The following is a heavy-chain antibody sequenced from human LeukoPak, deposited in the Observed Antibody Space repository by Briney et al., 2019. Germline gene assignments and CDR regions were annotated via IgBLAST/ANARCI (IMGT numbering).Heavy chain of an antibody. CDR3: ARDQGSIAAAAGYYFDY. D-gene: IGHD6-13*01. CDR2: INPNSGGT. J-gene: IGHJ4*02. V-gene: IGHV1-2*02. CDR1: GYTFTGYY. Sequence: ASVKVSCKASGYTFTGYYMHWVRQAPGQGLEWMGWINPNSGGTNYAQKFQGRVTMTRDTSISTAYMELSRLRSDDTAVYYRARDQGSIAAAAGYYFDYWGQGTPVTVSS.